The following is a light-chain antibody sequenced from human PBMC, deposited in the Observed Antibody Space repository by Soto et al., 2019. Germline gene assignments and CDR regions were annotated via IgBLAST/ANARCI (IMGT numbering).Light chain of an antibody. CDR2: GAS. CDR3: QQYSGSPFT. Sequence: EIVLTQSPGTLSLSPGEGATLSCRASQSVYVNLAWYQQKPGQSPRLLIYGASTRATDIPDRFSGSGSDTDFALTISRLEPEDFAVYYCQQYSGSPFTFGPGXKVNIK. J-gene: IGKJ3*01. V-gene: IGKV3-20*01. CDR1: QSVYVN.